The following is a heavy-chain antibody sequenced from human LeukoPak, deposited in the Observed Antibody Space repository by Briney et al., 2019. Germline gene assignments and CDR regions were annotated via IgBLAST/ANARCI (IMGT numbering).Heavy chain of an antibody. Sequence: SETLSLTCAVSGYSLSSGYYWGWIRQPPGKGLEWVGSIFHSGITYYNPSLKSRLTISLDTSKNHFSLKLSSVTAADTAAYYCARHSFRSGYYFDYWGQGTLVTVSS. V-gene: IGHV4-38-2*01. CDR2: IFHSGIT. CDR3: ARHSFRSGYYFDY. D-gene: IGHD6-25*01. J-gene: IGHJ4*02. CDR1: GYSLSSGYY.